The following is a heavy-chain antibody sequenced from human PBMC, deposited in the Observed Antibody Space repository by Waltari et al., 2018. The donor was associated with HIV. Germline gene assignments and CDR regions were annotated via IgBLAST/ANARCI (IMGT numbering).Heavy chain of an antibody. D-gene: IGHD6-19*01. CDR2: IYYSGST. V-gene: IGHV4-59*01. Sequence: QVQLQESGPGLVKPSETLSLTCTVSGGSISSYYWSWIRQPPGKGLEWIGYIYYSGSTSNNPALMSRVTISVETSKNQFSLKLSAVTAADTAVYYCAGLRFGAVAGTGPFDYWGQGTLVTVSS. J-gene: IGHJ4*02. CDR3: AGLRFGAVAGTGPFDY. CDR1: GGSISSYY.